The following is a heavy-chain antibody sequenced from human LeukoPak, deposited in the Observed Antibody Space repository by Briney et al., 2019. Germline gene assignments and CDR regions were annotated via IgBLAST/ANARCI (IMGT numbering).Heavy chain of an antibody. CDR1: KFTFSNYW. CDR3: ARDDGGESNWGSIDY. CDR2: IKFDGSEK. J-gene: IGHJ4*02. V-gene: IGHV3-7*05. Sequence: GGSLRLSCAVSKFTFSNYWMTWVRQAPGKGLEWVASIKFDGSEKYYVDSVKGRFTVSRGNAKNSLYLQMNSLRADDTTVYYCARDDGGESNWGSIDYWGQGTLVTVSS. D-gene: IGHD7-27*01.